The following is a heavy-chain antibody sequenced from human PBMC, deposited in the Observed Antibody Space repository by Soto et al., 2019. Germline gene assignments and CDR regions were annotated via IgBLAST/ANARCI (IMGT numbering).Heavy chain of an antibody. CDR3: AGGGQYSGRIFNY. V-gene: IGHV6-1*01. D-gene: IGHD5-12*01. J-gene: IGHJ4*01. CDR1: GDSVSSNSAG. Sequence: PSHTLSLTCAITGDSVSSNSAGWSWVRQSPSRGLEWLGRTYYRSKWYYEYAVSVRGRITINPDTSKNQYSLQLNSVTPEDTAVYFCAGGGQYSGRIFNYWGLGTLVTVS. CDR2: TYYRSKWYY.